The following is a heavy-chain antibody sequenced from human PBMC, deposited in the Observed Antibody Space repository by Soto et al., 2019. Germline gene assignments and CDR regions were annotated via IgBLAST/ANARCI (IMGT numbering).Heavy chain of an antibody. J-gene: IGHJ4*02. CDR2: LLRSGSSA. CDR1: GFTFRNYA. D-gene: IGHD4-17*01. CDR3: AKDAIYGDGIWLMDS. V-gene: IGHV3-23*01. Sequence: GSLRVSCAASGFTFRNYAMNWARQAPGKGLEWVSSLLRSGSSAYYADSVRGRFTISSDTSANSLYLQMDNLRAEDTAIYYCAKDAIYGDGIWLMDSWGQGTVVTVSS.